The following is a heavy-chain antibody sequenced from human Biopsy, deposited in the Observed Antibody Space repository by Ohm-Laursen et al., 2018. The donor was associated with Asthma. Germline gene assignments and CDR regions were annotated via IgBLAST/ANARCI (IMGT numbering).Heavy chain of an antibody. J-gene: IGHJ4*02. CDR2: ISYTGSA. CDR3: AGHWDWGSFFDY. D-gene: IGHD7-27*01. V-gene: IGHV4-39*01. CDR1: GGSMSSSSYY. Sequence: SDTLSLTCTVSGGSMSSSSYYWGWIRQPPGKGLEWMGSISYTGSAYHNPSLKSRVTISEDTSKNHFSLKLSSVAAADTAVYYCAGHWDWGSFFDYWGQGTPVTVSS.